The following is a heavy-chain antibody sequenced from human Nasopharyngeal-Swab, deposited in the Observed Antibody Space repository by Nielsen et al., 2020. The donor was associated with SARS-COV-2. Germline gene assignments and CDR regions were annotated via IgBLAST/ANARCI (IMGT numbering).Heavy chain of an antibody. J-gene: IGHJ4*02. D-gene: IGHD3-10*01. CDR1: TSDFRSNW. CDR3: GYGLGTYLDH. CDR2: IKQDGSAK. V-gene: IGHV3-7*01. Sequence: ESLKISCAVSTSDFRSNWMSWVRPAPGKGLEGGANIKQDGSAKYYVDSVKGRFTISRDSAKNSLYLQMNSLRAEDTAVYYCGYGLGTYLDHWGQGTLVTVSS.